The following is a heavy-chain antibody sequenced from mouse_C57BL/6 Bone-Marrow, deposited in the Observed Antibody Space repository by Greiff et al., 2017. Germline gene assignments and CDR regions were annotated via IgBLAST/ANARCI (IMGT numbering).Heavy chain of an antibody. CDR1: GYAFTNYL. CDR2: INPGSGGT. Sequence: QVQLQQSGAELVRPGTSVKVSCKASGYAFTNYLIEWVKQRPGQGLEWIGVINPGSGGTNYNEKFKGKATLTADKSSSTAYMQLSSLTSEDSAVYFCARFYYSGSSLFDYWGQGTTLTVSS. J-gene: IGHJ2*01. CDR3: ARFYYSGSSLFDY. V-gene: IGHV1-54*01. D-gene: IGHD1-1*01.